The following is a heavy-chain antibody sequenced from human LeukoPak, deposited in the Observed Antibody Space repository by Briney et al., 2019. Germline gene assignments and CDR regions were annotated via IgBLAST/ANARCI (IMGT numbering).Heavy chain of an antibody. CDR1: GFSFSSYA. CDR2: ISDGVSRT. CDR3: AKVQLGIGVDY. Sequence: QPGGSLRLSCAASGFSFSSYAVSWVRQAPGKWLEWVSGISDGVSRTYYADSVKGRFTISRDDSKNTLYLQMNSLRAEDTAVYYCAKVQLGIGVDYWGQGTLVTVSS. V-gene: IGHV3-23*01. J-gene: IGHJ4*02. D-gene: IGHD7-27*01.